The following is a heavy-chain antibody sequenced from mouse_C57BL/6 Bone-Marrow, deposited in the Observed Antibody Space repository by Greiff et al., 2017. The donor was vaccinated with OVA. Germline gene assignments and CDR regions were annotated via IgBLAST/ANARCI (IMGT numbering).Heavy chain of an antibody. V-gene: IGHV1-64*01. CDR2: IHPNSGST. CDR1: GYTFTSYW. Sequence: QVQLQQPGAKLVKPGASVKLSCKASGYTFTSYWMHWVKQRPGQGLEWIGMIHPNSGSTNYNEKFKSKATLTVDKSSSTAYMQLSSLTSEDSAVYYCARGGWLLPYYYAMDYWGQGTSVTVSS. D-gene: IGHD2-3*01. J-gene: IGHJ4*01. CDR3: ARGGWLLPYYYAMDY.